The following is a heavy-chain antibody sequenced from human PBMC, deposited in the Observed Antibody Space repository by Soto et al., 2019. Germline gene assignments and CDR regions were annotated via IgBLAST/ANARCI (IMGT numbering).Heavy chain of an antibody. Sequence: GGSLRLSCTASGFSFGDYAMSWFRQAPGKGLEWVGFIRSKAYGGTTEYAASVKGRFTISRDDSKSIAYLQMNSLKTEDTAVYYCTRDPIWAMPNYYYYGMDVWGQGTTVTVSS. V-gene: IGHV3-49*03. D-gene: IGHD2-2*01. CDR2: IRSKAYGGTT. J-gene: IGHJ6*02. CDR1: GFSFGDYA. CDR3: TRDPIWAMPNYYYYGMDV.